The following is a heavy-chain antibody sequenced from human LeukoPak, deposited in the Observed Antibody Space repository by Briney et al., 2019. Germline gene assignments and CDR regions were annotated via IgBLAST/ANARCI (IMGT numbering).Heavy chain of an antibody. CDR2: IYYSGNT. CDR3: ARTLGYDSTTYYFDY. CDR1: GGSISSYY. D-gene: IGHD3-22*01. Sequence: SETLSLTCTVSGGSISSYYWSWIRQPPGRGLEWIGYIYYSGNTNYNPSLKSRVTISVDTSKNQFSLKLSSVTAADTAVYYCARTLGYDSTTYYFDYWGQGTLVTVSS. J-gene: IGHJ4*02. V-gene: IGHV4-59*08.